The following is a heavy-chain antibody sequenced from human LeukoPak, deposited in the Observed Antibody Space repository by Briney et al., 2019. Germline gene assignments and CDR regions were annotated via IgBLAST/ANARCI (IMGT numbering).Heavy chain of an antibody. Sequence: GGSLRLSCAASGFTFSSYWMSWVRQAPGMGLEWVANIKQDGSEKYYVESVKGRFTISRDNAKSSLYLQMNSLRVEDTAVYYCASGCSSTSCSGWFDPWGQGTLVTVSS. CDR1: GFTFSSYW. CDR3: ASGCSSTSCSGWFDP. V-gene: IGHV3-7*01. D-gene: IGHD2-2*01. J-gene: IGHJ5*02. CDR2: IKQDGSEK.